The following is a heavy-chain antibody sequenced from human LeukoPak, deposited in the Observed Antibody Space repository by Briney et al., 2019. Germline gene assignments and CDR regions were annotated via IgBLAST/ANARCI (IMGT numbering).Heavy chain of an antibody. CDR3: ARSFSYSYDFA. CDR2: TNEDGSVR. D-gene: IGHD5-18*01. J-gene: IGHJ1*01. V-gene: IGHV3-7*03. Sequence: GGSLRLSCVASGFTFSRHWMSWVRQAPGKGLEWVANTNEDGSVRQYAGSVRGRFTISRDNTQNTVSLQLNTLRVDDTAVYYCARSFSYSYDFAGGPGTLVTVSS. CDR1: GFTFSRHW.